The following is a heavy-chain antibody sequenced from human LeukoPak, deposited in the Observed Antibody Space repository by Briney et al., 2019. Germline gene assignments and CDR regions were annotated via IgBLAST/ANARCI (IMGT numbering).Heavy chain of an antibody. CDR3: ARGIYGVYYFDY. V-gene: IGHV4-34*01. Sequence: KASETLSLTCAVYGGSLSGYYWSGIRQPPGKGLEWIGEINHSGATNYNPSLKSRVTIAVDTSKNQFSLRLSSVTAADTAMYYCARGIYGVYYFDYLGQGALVTVSS. J-gene: IGHJ4*02. CDR1: GGSLSGYY. CDR2: INHSGAT. D-gene: IGHD4-17*01.